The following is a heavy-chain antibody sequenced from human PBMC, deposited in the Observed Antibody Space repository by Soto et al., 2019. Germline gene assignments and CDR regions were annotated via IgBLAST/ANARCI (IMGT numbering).Heavy chain of an antibody. CDR3: ARYTTDWVVGH. J-gene: IGHJ4*02. V-gene: IGHV3-21*04. D-gene: IGHD3-16*02. CDR1: GFTFPIYD. CDR2: ISSRGTFI. Sequence: DVNLVESGGGLVEPGGSLRLSCAASGFTFPIYDFNWVRQAPGKGLEWVSSISSRGTFIYYADSVKGRFTISRDNAKNSLYLQMNNLRVEDTAVYYCARYTTDWVVGHWGKGTLVTVSS.